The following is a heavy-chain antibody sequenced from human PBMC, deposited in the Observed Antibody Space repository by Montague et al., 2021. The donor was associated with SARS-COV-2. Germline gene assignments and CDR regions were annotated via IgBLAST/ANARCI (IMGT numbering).Heavy chain of an antibody. CDR1: SGSISSYY. CDR3: AWGAGYSSSWYLAFGI. Sequence: SETLSLTCTVSSGSISSYYWSWIRQPPGEGLEWIGYIYYSGSTNYNPSLKSRVTISVDTSKNQFSLKLSSVTAADTAVYYCAWGAGYSSSWYLAFGIWGQGTMVTVSS. D-gene: IGHD6-13*01. V-gene: IGHV4-59*01. CDR2: IYYSGST. J-gene: IGHJ3*02.